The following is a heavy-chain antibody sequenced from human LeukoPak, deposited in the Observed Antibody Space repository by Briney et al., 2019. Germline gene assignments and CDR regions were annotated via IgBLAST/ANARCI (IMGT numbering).Heavy chain of an antibody. Sequence: GGSLRLSCAASGFTFSSYAMHWVRQAPGKGLQWLALTSDGGSAKYYADSVKGRFTISRDNSQNTLYLQMNSLRADETAIYYCARAPGGFHGDYSPIAYWGQGTLVTVSS. CDR3: ARAPGGFHGDYSPIAY. D-gene: IGHD4-17*01. CDR1: GFTFSSYA. J-gene: IGHJ4*02. V-gene: IGHV3-30-3*01. CDR2: TSDGGSAK.